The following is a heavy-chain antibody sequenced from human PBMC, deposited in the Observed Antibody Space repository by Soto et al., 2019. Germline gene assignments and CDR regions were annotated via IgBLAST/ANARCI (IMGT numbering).Heavy chain of an antibody. J-gene: IGHJ3*02. CDR3: ARDRNYDFWTGPDAFDI. D-gene: IGHD3-3*01. V-gene: IGHV3-48*02. CDR2: ISSSSSTI. Sequence: GSLRLSCAASGFTFSSYSMNWVRQAPGKGLEWVSYISSSSSTIYYADSVKGRFTISRDNPKNSLYLQMNSLRDEDTAVYYCARDRNYDFWTGPDAFDIWGQGTMVTVSS. CDR1: GFTFSSYS.